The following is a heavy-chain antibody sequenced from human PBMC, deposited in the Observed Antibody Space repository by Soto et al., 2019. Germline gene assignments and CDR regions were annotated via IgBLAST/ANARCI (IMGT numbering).Heavy chain of an antibody. CDR3: RRSSRYSTDV. CDR2: IYSIGST. V-gene: IGHV4-39*01. Sequence: QLQLQESGPGLVKPSETLSLTCTVSGGSISSSSYWGWIRQPPGKGLEWIGSIYSIGSTYYNPSLKSRVTISVDTSKNQFSLKLSPVTAADTAVYYCRRSSRYSTDVWGQGTTVTVSS. D-gene: IGHD6-13*01. J-gene: IGHJ6*02. CDR1: GGSISSSSY.